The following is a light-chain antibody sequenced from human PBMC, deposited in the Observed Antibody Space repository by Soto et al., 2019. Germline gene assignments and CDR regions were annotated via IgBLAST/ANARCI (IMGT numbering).Light chain of an antibody. CDR3: SSWYASRSGLV. CDR1: SSNIGNNF. Sequence: QSVLTQPPSASGTPGQKVTISCSGASSNIGNNFVSWYQQVPGTAPKLLIYSDDQRPSGVPDRVSGSKSGTSASLTISGLRSEDEADYYCSSWYASRSGLVFGGGTKVTVL. CDR2: SDD. J-gene: IGLJ3*02. V-gene: IGLV1-47*02.